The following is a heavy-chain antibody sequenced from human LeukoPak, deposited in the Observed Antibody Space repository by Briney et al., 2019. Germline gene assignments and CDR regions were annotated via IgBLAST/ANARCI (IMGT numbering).Heavy chain of an antibody. D-gene: IGHD3/OR15-3a*01. Sequence: GGSLRLSCAASGFTFSGYGMQWVRQAPGKGLDWVAVISHDGSYKYYADSVKGRITIARDNSKNTLNLQMNSLRAEDTAVYYCAKDRGTGYSTDAFDVWGQGQWSPSLQ. V-gene: IGHV3-30*18. CDR2: ISHDGSYK. CDR1: GFTFSGYG. J-gene: IGHJ3*01. CDR3: AKDRGTGYSTDAFDV.